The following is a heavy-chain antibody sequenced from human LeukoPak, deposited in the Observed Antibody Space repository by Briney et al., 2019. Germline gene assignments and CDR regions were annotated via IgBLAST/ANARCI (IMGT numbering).Heavy chain of an antibody. CDR1: GGSISSSSYY. CDR3: ARLGSSGWTFSYYFDY. J-gene: IGHJ4*02. D-gene: IGHD6-19*01. V-gene: IGHV4-39*01. CDR2: IYYSGST. Sequence: SETLSLTCTVSGGSISSSSYYWGWIRQPPGRGLEWIGSIYYSGSTYCNPSLKSRVTISVDTSKNQFSLKLSSVTAADTAVYYCARLGSSGWTFSYYFDYWGQGTLVTVSS.